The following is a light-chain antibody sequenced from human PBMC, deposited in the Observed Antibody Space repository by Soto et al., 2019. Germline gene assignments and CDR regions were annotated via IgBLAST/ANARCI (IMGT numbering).Light chain of an antibody. CDR3: CSYAGSYSYV. Sequence: QSVLTQPRSVSGSPGQSVTISCTGTSSDVGGYNYVSWYQEQPGKAPKLMIYDVSKRPSGVPDRFSGSKSGNTASLTISGLQAGDEADYYCCSYAGSYSYVFGNGTKVTVL. J-gene: IGLJ1*01. CDR1: SSDVGGYNY. CDR2: DVS. V-gene: IGLV2-11*01.